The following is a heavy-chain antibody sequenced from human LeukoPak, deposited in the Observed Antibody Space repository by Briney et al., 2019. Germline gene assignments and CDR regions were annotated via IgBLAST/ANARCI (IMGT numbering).Heavy chain of an antibody. CDR1: GYSFRNHW. D-gene: IGHD1-7*01. CDR3: ASRSPYEVGNYGDP. CDR2: IYPDDSAT. J-gene: IGHJ5*02. V-gene: IGHV5-51*01. Sequence: GESLKISCKGSGYSFRNHWVGWVRQMPGKGLEWVGIIYPDDSATRYSPSFQGQVTLSVDKSINTAYLQWSSLKASDTGMYYCASRSPYEVGNYGDPWGQGTLITVSS.